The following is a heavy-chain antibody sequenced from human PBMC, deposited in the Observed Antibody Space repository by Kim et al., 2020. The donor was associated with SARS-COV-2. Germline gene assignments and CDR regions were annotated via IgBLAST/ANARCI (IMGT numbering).Heavy chain of an antibody. J-gene: IGHJ4*02. CDR2: IKEDGSEK. CDR1: GFTFSTSW. CDR3: AKTSGFFDV. V-gene: IGHV3-7*01. D-gene: IGHD3-10*01. Sequence: GGSLRLSCVASGFTFSTSWMTWVRQAPGKGLQWVANIKEDGSEKFYLDSVRGRFTISRDNADNSLFLQMDSLRAKDTAVYYCAKTSGFFDVWGQGTLVTVSS.